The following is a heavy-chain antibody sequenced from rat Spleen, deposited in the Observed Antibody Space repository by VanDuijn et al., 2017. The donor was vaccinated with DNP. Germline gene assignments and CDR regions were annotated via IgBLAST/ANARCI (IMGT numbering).Heavy chain of an antibody. V-gene: IGHV5S10*01. D-gene: IGHD1-2*01. Sequence: EVQLVETGGGLVQPGRSLKLSCAASGFTFSDYSMAWVRQAPKKGLEWVATIVYDGSGTYYGDSVTGRFTISRDNAKTTLYLQMDSLRSEDTATYYCATHGSISTISTGAMDVWGQGTSVTVSS. CDR3: ATHGSISTISTGAMDV. CDR1: GFTFSDYS. CDR2: IVYDGSGT. J-gene: IGHJ4*01.